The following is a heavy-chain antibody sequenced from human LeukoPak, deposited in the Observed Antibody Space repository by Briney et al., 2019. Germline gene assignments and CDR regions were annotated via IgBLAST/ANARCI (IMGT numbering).Heavy chain of an antibody. D-gene: IGHD1-26*01. Sequence: GXSLRLSCAASGFTFSDYYMSWIRQAPGQGLQWGSYITSGGSTIYGADSVNGRFTISRDNAKTSLYLQMNSLRAEDTAVYYCARDILGATGVGAFDMWGQGTMVTVSS. J-gene: IGHJ3*02. CDR1: GFTFSDYY. CDR2: ITSGGSTI. V-gene: IGHV3-11*04. CDR3: ARDILGATGVGAFDM.